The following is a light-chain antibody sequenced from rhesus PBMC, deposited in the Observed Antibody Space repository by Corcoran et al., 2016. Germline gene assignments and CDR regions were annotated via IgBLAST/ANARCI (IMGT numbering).Light chain of an antibody. V-gene: IGKV1-74*01. J-gene: IGKJ4*01. CDR1: EKVNNY. CDR2: DAA. Sequence: DIQMTQSPSSLSASVGDRVTITCRASEKVNNYLHWYQRKPGKAPKLLIYDAATLQSGVPSRFSGSGSGTDYTFTINSLQPEDVASYYCQHSYGTPLTFGGGTKVEIK. CDR3: QHSYGTPLT.